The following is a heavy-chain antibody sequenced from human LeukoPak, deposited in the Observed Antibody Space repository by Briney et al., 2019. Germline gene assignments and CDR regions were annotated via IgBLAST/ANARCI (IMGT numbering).Heavy chain of an antibody. J-gene: IGHJ3*02. V-gene: IGHV3-33*06. CDR2: IWYDGSNK. CDR3: AKAEGVGATIDAFDI. D-gene: IGHD1-26*01. CDR1: GFTFSSYG. Sequence: GGSLRLSCAAPGFTFSSYGMHWVRQAPGKGLEWVAVIWYDGSNKYYADSVKGRFTISGDNSKNTLYLQMNSLRAEDTAVYYCAKAEGVGATIDAFDIWGQGTMVTVSS.